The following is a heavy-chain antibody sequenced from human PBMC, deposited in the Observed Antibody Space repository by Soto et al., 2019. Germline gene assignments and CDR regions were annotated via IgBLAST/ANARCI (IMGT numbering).Heavy chain of an antibody. V-gene: IGHV1-18*04. CDR3: ARYYSNPEGYYYYGMDV. J-gene: IGHJ6*02. Sequence: ASVKGSCKASGFSFTSYGISWVRQAPGQGLEWMGWISAYNGNTNYAQKLQGRGTMTTDTSTSTAYMELRSLRSDDTDVYYCARYYSNPEGYYYYGMDVWRQGTTVTVSS. CDR1: GFSFTSYG. CDR2: ISAYNGNT. D-gene: IGHD4-4*01.